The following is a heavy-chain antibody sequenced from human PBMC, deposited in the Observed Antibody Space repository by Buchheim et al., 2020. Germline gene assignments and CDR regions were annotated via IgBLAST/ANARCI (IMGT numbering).Heavy chain of an antibody. CDR3: ATDRAVVAAARFDY. CDR2: IKQDGSDK. CDR1: VFTFINYW. J-gene: IGHJ4*02. V-gene: IGHV3-7*01. Sequence: EVQLVESGGGLVQPGGSLRLSCTASVFTFINYWMTWVRQAPGKGLEWVANIKQDGSDKYYVDSVRGRFTISRDNAKNSLYLQMNSLRAEDTAVYYCATDRAVVAAARFDYWGQGTL. D-gene: IGHD2-2*01.